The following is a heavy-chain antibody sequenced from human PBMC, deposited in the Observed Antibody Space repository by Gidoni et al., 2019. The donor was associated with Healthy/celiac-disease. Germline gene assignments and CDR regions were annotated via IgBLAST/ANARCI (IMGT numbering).Heavy chain of an antibody. Sequence: EVQLVESGGGLVKPGGSLRLSCAASGFTFSNAWMSWVRQAPGKGLEWVGRIKSKTDGGTTDYAAPVKGRFTISRDDSKNTLYLQMNSLKTEDTAVYYCTTDIRVYSSRGIDYWGQGTLVTVSS. D-gene: IGHD6-13*01. V-gene: IGHV3-15*01. CDR2: IKSKTDGGTT. CDR1: GFTFSNAW. CDR3: TTDIRVYSSRGIDY. J-gene: IGHJ4*02.